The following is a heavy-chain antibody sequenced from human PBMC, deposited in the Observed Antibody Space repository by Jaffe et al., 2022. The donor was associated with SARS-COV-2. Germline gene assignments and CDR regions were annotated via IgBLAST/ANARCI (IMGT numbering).Heavy chain of an antibody. CDR1: GFTISNYW. V-gene: IGHV3-74*01. D-gene: IGHD3-22*01. CDR2: INGDGSGT. Sequence: EVQLVESGGGLVQPGGSLRLSCAASGFTISNYWMHWVRQAPGEGLVWVSRINGDGSGTSYADSVKGRFTISRDNAKNTLYLQMDSLRAEDTAVYYCARDLGNNVGSGYYYFDFWGQGALVTVSS. J-gene: IGHJ4*02. CDR3: ARDLGNNVGSGYYYFDF.